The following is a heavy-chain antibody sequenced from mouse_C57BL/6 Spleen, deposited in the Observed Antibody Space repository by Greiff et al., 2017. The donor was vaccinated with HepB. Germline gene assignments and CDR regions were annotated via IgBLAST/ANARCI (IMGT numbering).Heavy chain of an antibody. CDR3: ARYGTEGDYAMDY. CDR2: IDPANGNT. J-gene: IGHJ4*01. D-gene: IGHD2-1*01. V-gene: IGHV14-3*01. Sequence: EVKLVESVAELVRPGASVKLSCTASGFNIKNTYMHWVKQRPEQGLEWIGRIDPANGNTKYAPKFQGKATITADTSSNTAYLQLSSLTSEDTAIYYCARYGTEGDYAMDYWGQGTSVTVSS. CDR1: GFNIKNTY.